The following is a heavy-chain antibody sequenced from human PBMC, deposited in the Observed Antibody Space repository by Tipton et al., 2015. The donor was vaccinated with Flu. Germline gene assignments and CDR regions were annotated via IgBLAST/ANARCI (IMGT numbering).Heavy chain of an antibody. CDR2: IYYSGST. V-gene: IGHV4-59*01. CDR3: AKGTGYPLGYYMDV. Sequence: GLVKPSETLSLTCTVSGGSISSYYWSWIRQPPGKGLEWIGYIYYSGSTNYNPSLKSRVTISVDTSKNQFSLKLSSVTAADTAVYYCAKGTGYPLGYYMDVWGKGTTVTVSS. J-gene: IGHJ6*03. CDR1: GGSISSYY. D-gene: IGHD3-9*01.